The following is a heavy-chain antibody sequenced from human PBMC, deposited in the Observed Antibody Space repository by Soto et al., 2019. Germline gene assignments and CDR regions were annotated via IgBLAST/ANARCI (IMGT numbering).Heavy chain of an antibody. Sequence: EVQLVESGGGLVQPGGSLRLSCAASGFTFSSYSMNWVRQAPGKGLEWVSYISSSSSTIYYADSVKGRFTISRDNAKNSLYLQMNSLRDEDTAVYYCARDKSEDSSGYYGPFDYWGQGTLVTVSS. CDR3: ARDKSEDSSGYYGPFDY. CDR1: GFTFSSYS. CDR2: ISSSSSTI. D-gene: IGHD3-22*01. V-gene: IGHV3-48*02. J-gene: IGHJ4*02.